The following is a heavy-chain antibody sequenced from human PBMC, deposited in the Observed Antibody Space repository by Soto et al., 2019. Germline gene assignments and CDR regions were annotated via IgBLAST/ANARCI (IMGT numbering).Heavy chain of an antibody. Sequence: SETLSLTCTVSGGSISSGGYYWSWIRQHPGKGLEWIGYIYYSGSTYYNPSLKSRVTISVDTSKNQFSLKLSSVTAADTAVYYCARKASSGYYYYYGMDVWGQGTTVTVSS. CDR2: IYYSGST. V-gene: IGHV4-31*03. J-gene: IGHJ6*02. CDR1: GGSISSGGYY. D-gene: IGHD3-22*01. CDR3: ARKASSGYYYYYGMDV.